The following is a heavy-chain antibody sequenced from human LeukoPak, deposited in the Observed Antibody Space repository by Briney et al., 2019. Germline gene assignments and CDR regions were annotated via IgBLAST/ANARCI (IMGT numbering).Heavy chain of an antibody. D-gene: IGHD3-3*01. J-gene: IGHJ4*02. CDR2: ISSSSSYI. CDR1: GFTFSSYS. V-gene: IGHV3-21*01. Sequence: PGGSLRLSCAASGFTFSSYSMNWVRQAPGKGLEWVSSISSSSSYIYYADSVKGRFTISRDNAKNSLYVQMNGLRAEDTAVYYCARVPIRFLEWLLQGDFDYWGQGTLVTVSS. CDR3: ARVPIRFLEWLLQGDFDY.